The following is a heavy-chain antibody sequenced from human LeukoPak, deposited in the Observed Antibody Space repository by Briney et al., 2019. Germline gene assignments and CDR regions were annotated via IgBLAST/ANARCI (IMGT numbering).Heavy chain of an antibody. CDR3: ARDVEMATTYYYYGMDV. J-gene: IGHJ6*02. D-gene: IGHD5-24*01. CDR1: GFTFSSYA. Sequence: GRYLRLSCAASGFTFSSYAMHWVRQAPGKGLEWVAVISYDGSNKYYADSVKGRFTISRDNSKNTLYLQMNSLRAEDTAVYYCARDVEMATTYYYYGMDVWGQGTTVTVSS. V-gene: IGHV3-30-3*01. CDR2: ISYDGSNK.